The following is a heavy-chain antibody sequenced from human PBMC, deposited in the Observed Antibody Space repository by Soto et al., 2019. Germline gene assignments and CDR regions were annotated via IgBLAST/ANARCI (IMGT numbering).Heavy chain of an antibody. CDR1: GGSISGHY. V-gene: IGHV4-34*01. J-gene: IGHJ4*02. CDR3: ARGNIAAALVY. Sequence: QVQLQQWGAGLLKPSETLSLTCAVYGGSISGHYWNWIRQPPGKGLEWIGEINHSGRTNYNPSLKSRVTISVDTAKNQFSLNLGSVTAADTAVYYCARGNIAAALVYCGQGPLVTVSS. CDR2: INHSGRT. D-gene: IGHD6-13*01.